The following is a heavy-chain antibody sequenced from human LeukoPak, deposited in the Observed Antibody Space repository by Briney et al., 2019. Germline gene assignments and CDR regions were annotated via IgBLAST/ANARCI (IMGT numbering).Heavy chain of an antibody. Sequence: GGSLRLFCAASGFTFSSYWMSWVRQAPGKGLEWVANIKQDGSEKYYVDSVKGRFTISRDNAKNSLYLQMNSLRAEDTAVYYCARVVAPYYYYMDVWGKGTTVTVSS. D-gene: IGHD2-15*01. CDR1: GFTFSSYW. CDR3: ARVVAPYYYYMDV. V-gene: IGHV3-7*01. CDR2: IKQDGSEK. J-gene: IGHJ6*03.